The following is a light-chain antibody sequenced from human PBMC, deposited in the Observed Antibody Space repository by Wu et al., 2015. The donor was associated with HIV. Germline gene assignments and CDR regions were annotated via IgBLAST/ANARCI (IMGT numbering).Light chain of an antibody. CDR1: ESVRGY. Sequence: EIVLTQSPATLSLSPGERATLSCRASESVRGYLAWYQQKPGQPPRLLIYNAYDRATGIPARFSGSGSGTDFIFTISRLEPEDFAVYYCQQYGISPRTFGQGT. J-gene: IGKJ1*01. CDR2: NAY. V-gene: IGKV3-20*01. CDR3: QQYGISPRT.